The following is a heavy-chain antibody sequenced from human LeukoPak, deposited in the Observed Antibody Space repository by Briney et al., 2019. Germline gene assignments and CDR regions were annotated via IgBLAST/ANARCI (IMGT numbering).Heavy chain of an antibody. D-gene: IGHD5-12*01. V-gene: IGHV3-66*01. CDR1: GFTVSSNY. J-gene: IGHJ5*02. Sequence: PGGSLRLSCAASGFTVSSNYMSWVRQAPGKGLEWVSIIYSGGDTYYADPVKGRFTISRDNSKNTLYLQMNSLRAEDTAVYYCARTATRGYSGYDLINCFDPWGQGTLVTVSS. CDR3: ARTATRGYSGYDLINCFDP. CDR2: IYSGGDT.